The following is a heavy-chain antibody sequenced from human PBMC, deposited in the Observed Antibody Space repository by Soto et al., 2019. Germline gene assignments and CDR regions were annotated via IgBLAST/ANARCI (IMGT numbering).Heavy chain of an antibody. V-gene: IGHV4-39*01. Sequence: QPQLQESGPGLVKPSETLSLTCTVSGGSISSSRYYWGWIRQPPEKGLEWIGSIYYSGSTYYNPSLKSRVTISVDTSKNQFSLKLSSVTAADTAVYHCARHPDVARGGFDPWGQGTLVTVSS. CDR1: GGSISSSRYY. D-gene: IGHD3-10*01. J-gene: IGHJ5*02. CDR2: IYYSGST. CDR3: ARHPDVARGGFDP.